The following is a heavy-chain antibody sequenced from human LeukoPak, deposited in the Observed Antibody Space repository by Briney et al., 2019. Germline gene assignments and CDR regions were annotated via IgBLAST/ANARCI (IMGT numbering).Heavy chain of an antibody. Sequence: ASVKVSCKASGYTFTGYYMHWVRQAPGQGLEWMGWINPNSGGTNYAQKFQGRVTMTRDTSISTAYMELSRLRSDDTAVYYCARGPPVVWEGDIVVVVAATDFDYWGQGTLVTVSS. V-gene: IGHV1-2*02. D-gene: IGHD2-15*01. CDR3: ARGPPVVWEGDIVVVVAATDFDY. CDR1: GYTFTGYY. J-gene: IGHJ4*02. CDR2: INPNSGGT.